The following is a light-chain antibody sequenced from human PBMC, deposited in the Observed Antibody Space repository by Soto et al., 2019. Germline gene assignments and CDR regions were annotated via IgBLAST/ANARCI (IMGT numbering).Light chain of an antibody. J-gene: IGKJ1*01. CDR3: MQGTHWSGT. CDR1: QSLVYSDGETY. Sequence: DVVMTQSPLSLPVTLGQPASISCRSSQSLVYSDGETYLNWFHQRPGQSPRRLIYKVSNRDSGVPDRFSGSGSGTDFTLTISRVEAEDVGLYYCMQGTHWSGTFGQGTKVEI. CDR2: KVS. V-gene: IGKV2-30*01.